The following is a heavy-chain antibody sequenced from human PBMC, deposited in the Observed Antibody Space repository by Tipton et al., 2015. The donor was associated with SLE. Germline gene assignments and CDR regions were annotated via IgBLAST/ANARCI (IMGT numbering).Heavy chain of an antibody. V-gene: IGHV4-34*01. CDR1: GGSFSGYY. J-gene: IGHJ6*02. D-gene: IGHD3-10*01. Sequence: TLSLTCAVYGGSFSGYYWSWIRQPPGKGLEWIGEINHSGSTNYNPSLKSRVTISVDTSKNQFSLKLSSVTAADTAVYYCARVEWFRELLSYRGYYYGMDVWGQGTTVTVSS. CDR3: ARVEWFRELLSYRGYYYGMDV. CDR2: INHSGST.